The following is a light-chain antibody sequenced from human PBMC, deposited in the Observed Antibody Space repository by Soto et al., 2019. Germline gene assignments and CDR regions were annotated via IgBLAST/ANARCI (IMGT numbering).Light chain of an antibody. J-gene: IGLJ3*02. Sequence: QSVLTQPPSVSAAPGQKVTISCSGSSSNIGNNYVSWYEQLPGTAPKLLIHETNKRPSGIPDRFSGSKSGTSATLGITGLQTGDEADYYCGTWDSSLSAGVFGGGTKVTVL. CDR3: GTWDSSLSAGV. V-gene: IGLV1-51*02. CDR1: SSNIGNNY. CDR2: ETN.